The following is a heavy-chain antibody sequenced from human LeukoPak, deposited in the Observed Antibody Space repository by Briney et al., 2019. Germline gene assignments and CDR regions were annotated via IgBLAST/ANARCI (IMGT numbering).Heavy chain of an antibody. Sequence: NTSETLSLTCTVSGGSISSYYWSWIRQTPGKGLEWIGNIFDSGDTNYNPSLQSRVTISVDTSKKQFSLKLRSVTAADTAVYYCARDRELGYWGQGTLVTVSS. CDR2: IFDSGDT. V-gene: IGHV4-59*12. D-gene: IGHD3-10*01. CDR1: GGSISSYY. J-gene: IGHJ4*02. CDR3: ARDRELGY.